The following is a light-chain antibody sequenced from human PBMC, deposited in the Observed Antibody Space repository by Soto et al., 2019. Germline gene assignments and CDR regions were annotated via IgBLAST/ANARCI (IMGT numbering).Light chain of an antibody. Sequence: DIVLTQSPGTLSLSPGERATLSCRASQSVSNNYLAWYKQKPGQAPRLLIYGASNRATGIPDRFSGSGSGTEFTLTISRLEPEDFEVYYCQQYGSSPRTFGQGTKVDIK. CDR1: QSVSNNY. J-gene: IGKJ1*01. CDR2: GAS. V-gene: IGKV3-20*01. CDR3: QQYGSSPRT.